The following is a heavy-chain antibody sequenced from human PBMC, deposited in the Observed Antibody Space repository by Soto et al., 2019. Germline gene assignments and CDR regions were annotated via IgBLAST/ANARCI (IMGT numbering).Heavy chain of an antibody. CDR2: IYYSGST. CDR3: ARDSKTDAYYYYGMDV. D-gene: IGHD1-1*01. V-gene: IGHV4-30-4*01. J-gene: IGHJ6*02. Sequence: SETLSVTCTVSGGSLSSGDCYWSWLRQPPGKGLEWIGYIYYSGSTYYNPSLKSRVTISVDTSKNQFSLKLSSVTAADTAVYYCARDSKTDAYYYYGMDVWGQGTTVTVSS. CDR1: GGSLSSGDCY.